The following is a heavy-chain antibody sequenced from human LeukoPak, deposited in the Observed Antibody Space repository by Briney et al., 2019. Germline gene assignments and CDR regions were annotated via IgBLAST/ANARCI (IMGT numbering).Heavy chain of an antibody. V-gene: IGHV3-21*01. CDR3: AKDKVGATTNY. CDR1: GFTVSSNY. CDR2: INGSGGST. J-gene: IGHJ4*02. Sequence: GGSLRLSCAASGFTVSSNYMSWVRQAPGKGLEWVSTINGSGGSTYYADSVKGRFTISRDNAKNSLYLQMNSLRAEDTAVYYCAKDKVGATTNYWGQGTLVTVSS. D-gene: IGHD1-26*01.